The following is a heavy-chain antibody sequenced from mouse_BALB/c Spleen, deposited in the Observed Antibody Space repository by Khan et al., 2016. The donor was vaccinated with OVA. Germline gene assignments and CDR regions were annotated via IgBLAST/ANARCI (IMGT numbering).Heavy chain of an antibody. V-gene: IGHV3-6*02. CDR1: GYSITSGYY. D-gene: IGHD2-2*01. CDR2: LSYDGGN. CDR3: VRSLYGYDPAWFTY. J-gene: IGHJ3*01. Sequence: EVQIQESGPGLVKPSQSLSLTCYVTGYSITSGYYCNWIRQFPGNKLEWMGDLSYDGGNNYNPSLRNRISVTRDTSKNQVFLKLNSVTTEDTATYYFVRSLYGYDPAWFTYWGQGTLVTVS.